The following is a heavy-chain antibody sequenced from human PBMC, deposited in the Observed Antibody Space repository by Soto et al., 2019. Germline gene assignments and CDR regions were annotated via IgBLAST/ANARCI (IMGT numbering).Heavy chain of an antibody. J-gene: IGHJ1*01. CDR3: ARSWDTAMVPAEYFQH. CDR2: ISSSSSYI. D-gene: IGHD5-18*01. V-gene: IGHV3-21*01. CDR1: GFTFSSYS. Sequence: PGGSLRLSCAASGFTFSSYSMNWVRQAPGKGLEWVSSISSSSSYIYYADSVKGRFTISRDNAKNSLYLQMNSLRTEDTAVYYCARSWDTAMVPAEYFQHWGQGTLVTVSS.